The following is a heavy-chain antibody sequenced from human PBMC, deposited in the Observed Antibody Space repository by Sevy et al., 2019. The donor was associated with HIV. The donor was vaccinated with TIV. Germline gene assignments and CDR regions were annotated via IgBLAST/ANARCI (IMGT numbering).Heavy chain of an antibody. CDR1: GFSLNNYW. D-gene: IGHD6-13*01. J-gene: IGHJ4*02. CDR3: VRAIASDGSF. Sequence: GGSLRLSCAASGFSLNNYWMNWVRRAPGKGLEWVANINQNGSVKYYVNSVKGRFTISRDNARNLVSLQMNNLRAEDTALYYCVRAIASDGSFWGQGTLVTVSS. V-gene: IGHV3-7*01. CDR2: INQNGSVK.